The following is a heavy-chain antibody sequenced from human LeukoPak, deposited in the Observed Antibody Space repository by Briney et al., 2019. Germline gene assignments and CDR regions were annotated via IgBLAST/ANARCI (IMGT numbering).Heavy chain of an antibody. J-gene: IGHJ4*02. CDR1: GFTFSSCW. D-gene: IGHD6-19*01. CDR2: IKQDGREK. CDR3: ATRSGWYLRSFDY. V-gene: IGHV3-7*01. Sequence: GGSLRLSCAASGFTFSSCWMSWVRQAPGKGLEWVASIKQDGREKYYVDSVKGRFTIYRDNGTNSMYLQMNSLIAEDTAVYYCATRSGWYLRSFDYWGQGTLVTVSS.